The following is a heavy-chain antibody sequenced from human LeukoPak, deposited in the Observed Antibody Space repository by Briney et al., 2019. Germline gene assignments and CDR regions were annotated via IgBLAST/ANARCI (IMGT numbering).Heavy chain of an antibody. CDR2: INQSGST. CDR1: GESFSGDY. Sequence: SETLSLTCGAFGESFSGDYWSWIRQPPGKGLEWIGEINQSGSTNYIPSLKSRVTISADTSKNQFSLKLISVTAADTAVYYCARGRWLQYETWGQGTLVTVSS. D-gene: IGHD5-24*01. CDR3: ARGRWLQYET. J-gene: IGHJ5*02. V-gene: IGHV4-34*01.